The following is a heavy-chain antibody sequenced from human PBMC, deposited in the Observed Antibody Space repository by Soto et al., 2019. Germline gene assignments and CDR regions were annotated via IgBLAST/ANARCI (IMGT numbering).Heavy chain of an antibody. CDR3: ARSLGYDSNSFDY. J-gene: IGHJ4*02. CDR1: GGSISSGGYS. Sequence: QLQLQESGSGLVKPSQTLSLTCAVSGGSISSGGYSWSWIRQPTGKGLEWIGYIYHSGSTYYNPSIKSRVTISVDRAKNQFSLKLSSVTAADPAVYYCARSLGYDSNSFDYWGQGTLVTVSS. D-gene: IGHD3-22*01. V-gene: IGHV4-30-2*01. CDR2: IYHSGST.